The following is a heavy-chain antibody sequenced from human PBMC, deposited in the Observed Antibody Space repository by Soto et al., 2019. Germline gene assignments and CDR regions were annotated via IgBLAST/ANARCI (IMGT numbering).Heavy chain of an antibody. CDR2: INPSGGST. CDR3: ARQFTYYDYVWGSYRYFDY. J-gene: IGHJ4*02. D-gene: IGHD3-16*02. V-gene: IGHV1-46*01. Sequence: QVQLVQSGAEVKKPGASVKVSCKASGYTFTSYYMHWVRQAPGQGLEWMGIINPSGGSTSYAQKFLGSGTMTRDTSTSTVYMELSSLRSEDTAVYYCARQFTYYDYVWGSYRYFDYWGQGTLVTVSS. CDR1: GYTFTSYY.